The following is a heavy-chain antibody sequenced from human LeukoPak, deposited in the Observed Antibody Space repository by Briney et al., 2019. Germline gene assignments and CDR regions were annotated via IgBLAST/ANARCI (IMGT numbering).Heavy chain of an antibody. CDR1: GFTFSSYS. CDR2: ITSSSTYI. V-gene: IGHV3-21*01. Sequence: GGSLRLSCAASGFTFSSYSMNWVRQAPGKGLEWVSSITSSSTYIYYADSVKGRFTISRDNAKNSLYLQMNSLRAEDTAVYYCARDFSSSSTVYYYYYMDVWGKGTTVTVSS. CDR3: ARDFSSSSTVYYYYYMDV. J-gene: IGHJ6*03. D-gene: IGHD6-6*01.